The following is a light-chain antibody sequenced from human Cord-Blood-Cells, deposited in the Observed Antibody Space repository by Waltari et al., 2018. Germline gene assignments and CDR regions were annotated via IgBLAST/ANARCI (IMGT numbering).Light chain of an antibody. CDR2: AAS. Sequence: DIQMTQSPSSLSASVGDRVTITCRASQSIRSYLNWDQQKPGKAPKLLIYAASSFQSGVPSRCSGSGSGTDFTLTISSLQPEDFATYYCQQSYSTPPITFGQGTRLEIK. CDR3: QQSYSTPPIT. V-gene: IGKV1-39*01. J-gene: IGKJ5*01. CDR1: QSIRSY.